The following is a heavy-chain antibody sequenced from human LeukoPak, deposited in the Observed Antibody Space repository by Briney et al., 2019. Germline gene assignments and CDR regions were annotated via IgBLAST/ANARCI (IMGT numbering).Heavy chain of an antibody. CDR2: IYSSGST. D-gene: IGHD3-22*01. Sequence: SETLSLTCTVSGASVSGSPYYWGWIRQPPGKGLEWIGSIYSSGSTYYNASLQSRVSISVDTSKNHFSLDLSSVTAADSAIYYCARDYRMTMLVDWGQGTLVTVSS. V-gene: IGHV4-39*07. CDR1: GASVSGSPYY. J-gene: IGHJ4*02. CDR3: ARDYRMTMLVD.